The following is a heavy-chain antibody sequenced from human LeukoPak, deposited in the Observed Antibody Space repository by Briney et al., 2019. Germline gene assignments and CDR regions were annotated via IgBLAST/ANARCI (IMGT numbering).Heavy chain of an antibody. D-gene: IGHD3-22*01. CDR3: ARSIDYYDSSGYYPYYFDY. CDR1: GGSISSYY. V-gene: IGHV4-59*01. J-gene: IGHJ4*02. CDR2: IYYSGST. Sequence: SETLSLTCTVSGGSISSYYWSWIRQPPGKGLEWIGYIYYSGSTNYNPSLKSRVTISVDTSKNQFSLKLSSVTAADAAVYYCARSIDYYDSSGYYPYYFDYWGQGTLVTVSS.